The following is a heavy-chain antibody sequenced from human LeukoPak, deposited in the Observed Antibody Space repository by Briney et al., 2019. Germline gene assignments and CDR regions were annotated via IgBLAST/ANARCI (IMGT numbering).Heavy chain of an antibody. CDR3: ARERLGSFDY. Sequence: GGSMRLSCAASGFTFSSYSMNWVRQAPGKRLEWVSSISSSSSYIYYADSVKGRFTISRDNANNSLYLQMNSLRAEDTAVYYCARERLGSFDYWGQGTLVTVSS. CDR1: GFTFSSYS. D-gene: IGHD7-27*01. J-gene: IGHJ4*02. CDR2: ISSSSSYI. V-gene: IGHV3-21*01.